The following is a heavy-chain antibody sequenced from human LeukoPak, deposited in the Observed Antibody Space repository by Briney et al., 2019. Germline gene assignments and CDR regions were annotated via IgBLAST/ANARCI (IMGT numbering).Heavy chain of an antibody. V-gene: IGHV3-48*01. J-gene: IGHJ4*02. Sequence: GGSLRLSCAASGFTFSSYSMIWVRQAPGKGLEWVSYISSSSSTIYYADSVKGRFTISRDNAKNSLYLQMNSLRAEDTAVYYCARDGGYYYFDYWGQGTLVTVSS. CDR2: ISSSSSTI. D-gene: IGHD1-26*01. CDR3: ARDGGYYYFDY. CDR1: GFTFSSYS.